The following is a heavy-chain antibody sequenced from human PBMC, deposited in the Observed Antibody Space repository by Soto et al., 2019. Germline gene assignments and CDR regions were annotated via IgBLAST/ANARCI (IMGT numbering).Heavy chain of an antibody. V-gene: IGHV3-23*01. CDR3: ASGAYLLVGTTR. CDR1: GITFRNYA. CDR2: ISGSGGST. D-gene: IGHD1-26*01. Sequence: PGGSLRLSCAASGITFRNYAMSWVRQAPGKGLEWVSGISGSGGSTYYADSVKGRFTISRDNSKDTLYLQMNSLRAEDTAVYYCASGAYLLVGTTRWGQGALVTVSS. J-gene: IGHJ4*02.